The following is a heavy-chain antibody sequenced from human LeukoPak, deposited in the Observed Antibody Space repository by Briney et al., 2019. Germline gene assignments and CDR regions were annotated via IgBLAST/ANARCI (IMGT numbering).Heavy chain of an antibody. CDR1: GYTFTGYY. Sequence: ASVKVSCKASGYTFTGYYMHWVRQAPGQGLEWMGRINPNSGGTNYAQKFQGRATMTRDTSISTAYMELSRLRSDDTAVYYCARASKMTTVTTFDYWGQGTLVTVSS. J-gene: IGHJ4*02. CDR2: INPNSGGT. D-gene: IGHD4-17*01. V-gene: IGHV1-2*06. CDR3: ARASKMTTVTTFDY.